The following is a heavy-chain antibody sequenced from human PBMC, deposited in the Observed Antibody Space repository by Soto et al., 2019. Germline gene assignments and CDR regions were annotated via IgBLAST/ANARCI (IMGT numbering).Heavy chain of an antibody. CDR3: ARVRYGSGSNFDY. Sequence: SETLSLTCTVSGGSISSYYWSWIRQPPGKGLEWIGYIYYSGSTNYNPSLKSRVTISVDTSKNQFSLKLSSVTVADTAVYYCARVRYGSGSNFDYWGQGTLVTVSS. V-gene: IGHV4-59*01. J-gene: IGHJ4*02. CDR2: IYYSGST. D-gene: IGHD3-10*01. CDR1: GGSISSYY.